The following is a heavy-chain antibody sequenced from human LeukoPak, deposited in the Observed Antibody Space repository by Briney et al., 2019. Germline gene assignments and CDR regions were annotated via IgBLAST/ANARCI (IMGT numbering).Heavy chain of an antibody. V-gene: IGHV3-23*01. CDR2: VSGSAGST. CDR3: AKQPYYYGSGSMGDWFDP. J-gene: IGHJ5*02. D-gene: IGHD3-10*01. Sequence: PGGSLRLSCAASGFTFSSYAMSWVRQAPGNGLEWVLAVSGSAGSTYYADSVKGRFTISRDNSKNTLYLQMTSLRAEDTAVYYCAKQPYYYGSGSMGDWFDPWGQGTLVTVSS. CDR1: GFTFSSYA.